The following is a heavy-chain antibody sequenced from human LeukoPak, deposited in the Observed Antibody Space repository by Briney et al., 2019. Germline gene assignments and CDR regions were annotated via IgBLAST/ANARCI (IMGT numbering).Heavy chain of an antibody. D-gene: IGHD1-26*01. CDR2: ISSSSSYI. CDR3: AREEWELADAFDI. V-gene: IGHV3-21*01. Sequence: PGGPLRLSCAASGFTFSNYSMNWVRQAPGKGLEWVSSISSSSSYIYYADSVKGRFTISRDNAKNSLYLQMNSLRAEDTAVYYCAREEWELADAFDIWGQGTMVTVSS. J-gene: IGHJ3*02. CDR1: GFTFSNYS.